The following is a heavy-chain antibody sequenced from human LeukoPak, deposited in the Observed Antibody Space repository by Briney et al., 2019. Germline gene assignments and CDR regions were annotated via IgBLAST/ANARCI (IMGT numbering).Heavy chain of an antibody. V-gene: IGHV1-46*02. CDR3: AREGGVNWFDP. CDR2: INPSGGST. J-gene: IGHJ5*02. Sequence: ASVKVSCKASGYTFNSYYMHWVRQAPGLGLEWMGIINPSGGSTSYAQKFQGRVTMTRDMSTSTVYMELSSLRSEDTAVYYCAREGGVNWFDPWGQGTLVTVSS. CDR1: GYTFNSYY. D-gene: IGHD3-16*01.